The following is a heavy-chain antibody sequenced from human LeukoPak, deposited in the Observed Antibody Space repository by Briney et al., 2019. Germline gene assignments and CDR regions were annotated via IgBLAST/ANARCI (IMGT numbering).Heavy chain of an antibody. CDR2: ISYDGSNK. V-gene: IGHV3-30*03. Sequence: GGPLRLFCVASGLTFSSYGMYGVRQAPGKGLEWVAVISYDGSNKYYADSVKGRFTISRDNSKNTLYLQMNSLRAEDTAVYYCASPGLGPFDYWGQGTVVTVSS. J-gene: IGHJ4*02. CDR1: GLTFSSYG. D-gene: IGHD3/OR15-3a*01. CDR3: ASPGLGPFDY.